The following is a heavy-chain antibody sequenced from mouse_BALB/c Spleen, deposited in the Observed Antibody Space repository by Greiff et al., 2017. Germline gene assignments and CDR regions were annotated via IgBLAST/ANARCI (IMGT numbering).Heavy chain of an antibody. CDR3: ARYGFYAMDY. CDR1: GYTFTSYW. V-gene: IGHV1-69*02. D-gene: IGHD2-2*01. J-gene: IGHJ4*01. Sequence: QVQLQQPGAELVRPGASVKLSCKASGYTFTSYWINWVKQRPGQGLEWIGNIYPSDSYTNYNQKFKDKATLTVDKSSSTAYMRLSSPTSEDSAVYYCARYGFYAMDYWGQGTSVTVSS. CDR2: IYPSDSYT.